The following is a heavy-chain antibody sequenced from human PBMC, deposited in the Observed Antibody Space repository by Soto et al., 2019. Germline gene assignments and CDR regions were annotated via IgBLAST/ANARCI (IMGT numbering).Heavy chain of an antibody. V-gene: IGHV4-31*03. J-gene: IGHJ4*02. D-gene: IGHD5-18*01. CDR2: IYYSRRT. Sequence: QVQLQESGPGLVKPSQTLSLTCTVSGGSINSGGYYWSWIRQHPGKGLEWIGYIYYSRRTYYNPSLESRVTISVDTSKNQFSLKMSSVTAADTAVYYCARDTAMGHFDYWGQGTLVTVSS. CDR3: ARDTAMGHFDY. CDR1: GGSINSGGYY.